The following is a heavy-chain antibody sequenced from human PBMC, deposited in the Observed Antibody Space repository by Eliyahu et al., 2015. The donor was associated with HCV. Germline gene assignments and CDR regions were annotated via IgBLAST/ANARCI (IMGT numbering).Heavy chain of an antibody. Sequence: EVQLLESGGGLVQPGGSLRLSCAASGFTFSSYAMSWVRXAPGKGLEWVSAISGSGGSTYYADSVKGRFTISRDNSKNTLYLQMNSLRAEDTAVYYCAKDQRWLRCYFDYWGQGTLVTVSS. CDR1: GFTFSSYA. V-gene: IGHV3-23*01. D-gene: IGHD5-12*01. J-gene: IGHJ4*02. CDR2: ISGSGGST. CDR3: AKDQRWLRCYFDY.